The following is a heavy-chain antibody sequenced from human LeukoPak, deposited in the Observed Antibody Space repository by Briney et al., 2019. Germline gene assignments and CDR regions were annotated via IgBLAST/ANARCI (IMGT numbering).Heavy chain of an antibody. Sequence: GGSLRLSCAASGFTFSSHGMHWVRQGPVKGLLWVSRINSDGGSTSYADSVKGRFTISRDNAKNTVYLQVNSLRAEDTAVYYCAREVAGTAGWFDPWGQGNLVTVSS. CDR3: AREVAGTAGWFDP. J-gene: IGHJ5*02. CDR1: GFTFSSHG. D-gene: IGHD6-19*01. CDR2: INSDGGST. V-gene: IGHV3-74*01.